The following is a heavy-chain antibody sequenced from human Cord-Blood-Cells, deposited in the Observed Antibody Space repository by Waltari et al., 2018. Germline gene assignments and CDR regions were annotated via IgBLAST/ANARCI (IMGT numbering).Heavy chain of an antibody. CDR3: ARQRDEYSSSYYYYGMDV. CDR1: GYSFTSYW. D-gene: IGHD6-6*01. CDR2: IYPGDSDT. J-gene: IGHJ6*02. V-gene: IGHV5-51*01. Sequence: EVQLVQSGAEVKKPGESLKISCKGSGYSFTSYWIGWVRQMPGKGLEGMGIIYPGDSDTRYSPSFQGQVTISADKSISTAYLQWSSLKASDTAMYYCARQRDEYSSSYYYYGMDVWGQGTTVTVSS.